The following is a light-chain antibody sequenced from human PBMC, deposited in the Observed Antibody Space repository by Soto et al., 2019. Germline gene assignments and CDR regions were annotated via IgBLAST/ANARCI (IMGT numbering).Light chain of an antibody. CDR2: GAS. Sequence: IVMTQSPVTLSVSPGERATLSCRASQTIDNKLAWYQQRPGQAPRLLIYGASIRATGIPARFSGSGSGTEFTLTITRLEPEDFAVYYCQQYGGSPRTFGQGTKVEVK. V-gene: IGKV3-15*01. J-gene: IGKJ1*01. CDR3: QQYGGSPRT. CDR1: QTIDNK.